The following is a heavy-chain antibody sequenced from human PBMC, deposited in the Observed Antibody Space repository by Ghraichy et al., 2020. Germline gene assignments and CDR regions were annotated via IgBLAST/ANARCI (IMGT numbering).Heavy chain of an antibody. Sequence: LSLTCAASGFTFSSYWMHWVRQAPGKGLVWVSRINSDGGSTTYADSVKGRFTISKDNAKNTLYLQMNSLRAEDTAVYYCVKDLVGGGFGAYGMDVWGQGTSVTVSS. V-gene: IGHV3-74*01. CDR3: VKDLVGGGFGAYGMDV. CDR2: INSDGGST. D-gene: IGHD2-21*01. CDR1: GFTFSSYW. J-gene: IGHJ6*02.